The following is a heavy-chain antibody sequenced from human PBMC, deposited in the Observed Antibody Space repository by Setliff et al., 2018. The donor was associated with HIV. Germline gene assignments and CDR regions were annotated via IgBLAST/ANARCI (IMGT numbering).Heavy chain of an antibody. CDR3: ARSRPYNSALDY. J-gene: IGHJ4*02. D-gene: IGHD6-25*01. V-gene: IGHV3-23*01. CDR1: GFTFNYHA. CDR2: INGDGDSK. Sequence: LRLSCVASGFTFNYHAMTWVRQAPGRGLEWVSGINGDGDSKYYADSVKGRFTISRDNSKDTLYLQMNDLRAEDTALYYCARSRPYNSALDYWGQGTLVTVSS.